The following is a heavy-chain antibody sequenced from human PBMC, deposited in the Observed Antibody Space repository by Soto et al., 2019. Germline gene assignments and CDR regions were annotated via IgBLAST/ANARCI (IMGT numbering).Heavy chain of an antibody. CDR3: ARNLFDSRGYPPEV. CDR2: IFHTGNT. Sequence: QVQLQESGPGLVKPSGTLSLTCTISGVSISSGKWWSWVRQPPGEGLEWIGEIFHTGNTDYKPSLKSRVSILVDKSKNQFSLKLDSVTAADTAVYYCARNLFDSRGYPPEVWGQGILVTVSS. CDR1: GVSISSGKW. V-gene: IGHV4-4*02. D-gene: IGHD3-22*01. J-gene: IGHJ4*02.